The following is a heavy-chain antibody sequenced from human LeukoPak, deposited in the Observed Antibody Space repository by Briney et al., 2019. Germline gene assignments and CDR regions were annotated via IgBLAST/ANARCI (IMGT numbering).Heavy chain of an antibody. V-gene: IGHV3-7*01. CDR1: GFTFSSYW. CDR3: ARGAIVGATPFDY. D-gene: IGHD1-26*01. CDR2: IKQDGSEK. Sequence: PGGSLRLSCAASGFTFSSYWMSWVRQAPGKGLEWVANIKQDGSEKYYVDSVKGRFTISRDNAKNSLYLQMNSLRAEDTAVYYCARGAIVGATPFDYWGQGTLVTVSS. J-gene: IGHJ4*02.